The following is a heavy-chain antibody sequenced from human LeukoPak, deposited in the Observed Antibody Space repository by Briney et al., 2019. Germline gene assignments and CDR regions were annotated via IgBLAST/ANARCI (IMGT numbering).Heavy chain of an antibody. Sequence: PSETLSLTCTVSGGSVSSYYWSWIRQPPGKGLEWIGYIYYSGSTNSNPSLKSRATISVDTLKNQVSLKVRSVTAADTAVYYCASQLPYSSSWFDAFDIWGQGHWSPSLQ. CDR2: IYYSGST. J-gene: IGHJ3*02. CDR3: ASQLPYSSSWFDAFDI. CDR1: GGSVSSYY. V-gene: IGHV4-59*02. D-gene: IGHD6-13*01.